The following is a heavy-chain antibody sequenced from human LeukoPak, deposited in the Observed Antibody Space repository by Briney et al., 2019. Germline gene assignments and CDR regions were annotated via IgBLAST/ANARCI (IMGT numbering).Heavy chain of an antibody. J-gene: IGHJ4*02. Sequence: GSLRLSCAASGFTFSSYWMHWVRQAPGKGLVWVSRINTDGSSTSYADSVKGRFTISRDNAKNSLYLQMNSLRDEDTAMYYCAGWGGSSNYWGQGIVVTVSS. V-gene: IGHV3-74*01. CDR3: AGWGGSSNY. D-gene: IGHD3-10*01. CDR1: GFTFSSYW. CDR2: INTDGSST.